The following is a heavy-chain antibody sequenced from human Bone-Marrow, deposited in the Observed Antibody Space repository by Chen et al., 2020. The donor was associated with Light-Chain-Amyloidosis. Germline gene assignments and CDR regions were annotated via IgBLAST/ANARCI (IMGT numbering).Heavy chain of an antibody. V-gene: IGHV3-48*01. Sequence: EVQLVESGGGLVQPGGYLRLSCSASGLAFSNYGMNWVRQAPGTGLEWISYISVSSSAISYADSVNGRFTISRDNSKNSLSLQMNSLRAEDTAIYYCARRSYGGPDRWGQGTLVTVSS. J-gene: IGHJ5*02. CDR2: ISVSSSAI. CDR1: GLAFSNYG. D-gene: IGHD4-17*01. CDR3: ARRSYGGPDR.